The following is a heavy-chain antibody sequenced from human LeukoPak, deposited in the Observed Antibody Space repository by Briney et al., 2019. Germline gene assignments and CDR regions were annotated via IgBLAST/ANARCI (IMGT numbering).Heavy chain of an antibody. Sequence: PSETLSLTCAVYGGSFRGYYWSWIRQPPGKGLEWIGEINHSGSTNYNPSLKSRVTISVDTSKNQFSLKLSSVTAADTAVYYCARVSDIVVVPAAVAYFDYWGQGTLVTVSS. CDR3: ARVSDIVVVPAAVAYFDY. D-gene: IGHD2-2*01. J-gene: IGHJ4*02. CDR1: GGSFRGYY. CDR2: INHSGST. V-gene: IGHV4-34*01.